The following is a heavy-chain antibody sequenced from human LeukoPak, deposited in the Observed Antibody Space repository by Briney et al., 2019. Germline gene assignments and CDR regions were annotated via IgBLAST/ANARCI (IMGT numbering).Heavy chain of an antibody. Sequence: GGSLRLSCAASGFTFSSYSMNWVRQAPGKGLEWVSSINSSSSYIYYADSVKGRFTISTDNAKNSLYLQMNSLRAEDTAVYYCARAQDCSGGSCYQYYFDYWGQGTLVTVSS. D-gene: IGHD2-15*01. CDR3: ARAQDCSGGSCYQYYFDY. CDR2: INSSSSYI. CDR1: GFTFSSYS. J-gene: IGHJ4*02. V-gene: IGHV3-21*01.